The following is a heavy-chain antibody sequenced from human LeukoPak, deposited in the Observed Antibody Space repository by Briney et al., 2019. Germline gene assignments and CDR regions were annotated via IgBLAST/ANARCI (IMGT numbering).Heavy chain of an antibody. J-gene: IGHJ5*02. Sequence: GGSLRLSCAASGFTFSSYGMHWVRQAPGKGLEWVAFIRYDGSNKYYADSVKGRFTISRDNSKNTLYLQMNSLRAEDTAVYYCAKDGSSDNWFDPWGQGTLVTVSS. V-gene: IGHV3-30*02. CDR1: GFTFSSYG. CDR3: AKDGSSDNWFDP. D-gene: IGHD6-19*01. CDR2: IRYDGSNK.